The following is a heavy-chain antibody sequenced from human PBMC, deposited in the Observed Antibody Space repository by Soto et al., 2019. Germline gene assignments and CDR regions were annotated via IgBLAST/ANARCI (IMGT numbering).Heavy chain of an antibody. D-gene: IGHD3-10*01. CDR1: GYTFTSYA. CDR2: INAGNGNT. J-gene: IGHJ4*02. Sequence: ASVKVSCKASGYTFTSYAMHWVRQAPGQRLEWMGWINAGNGNTKYSQKFQGRVTITRDTSASTAYMELSSLRSEGTAVYFCATSLRFGELFFDYWGQGTLVIVSS. V-gene: IGHV1-3*01. CDR3: ATSLRFGELFFDY.